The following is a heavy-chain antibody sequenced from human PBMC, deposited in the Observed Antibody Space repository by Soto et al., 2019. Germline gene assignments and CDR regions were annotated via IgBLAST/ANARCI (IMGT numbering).Heavy chain of an antibody. CDR1: GYTLTELS. J-gene: IGHJ6*03. Sequence: ASVKVSCKVSGYTLTELSMHWVRQAPGKGLEWMGGFDPEDGETIYAQKFQGRVTMTEDTSTDTAYMELSSLRSEDTAVYYCATDRREYSGYDSTYYYMDVWGKGTTVTVSS. CDR3: ATDRREYSGYDSTYYYMDV. D-gene: IGHD5-12*01. CDR2: FDPEDGET. V-gene: IGHV1-24*01.